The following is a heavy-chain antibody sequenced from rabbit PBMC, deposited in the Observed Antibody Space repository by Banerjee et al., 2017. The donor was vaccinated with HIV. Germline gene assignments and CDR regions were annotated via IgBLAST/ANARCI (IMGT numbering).Heavy chain of an antibody. CDR2: IYPNYGRT. V-gene: IGHV1S43*01. D-gene: IGHD2-1*01. CDR1: GIDFSTYG. J-gene: IGHJ4*01. CDR3: VRDGVMGYDDYGDNL. Sequence: QQQLEESGGGLVKPGGTLTLTCKASGIDFSTYGISWVRQAPGKGLEWIAYIYPNYGRTDYASWVNGRFTISLDNAQNTVYLQLNSLTAADTATYFCVRDGVMGYDDYGDNLWGPGTLVTV.